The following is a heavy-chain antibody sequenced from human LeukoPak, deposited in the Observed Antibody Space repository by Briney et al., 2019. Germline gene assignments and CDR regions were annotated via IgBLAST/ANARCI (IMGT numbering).Heavy chain of an antibody. CDR2: INPNSGGT. V-gene: IGHV1-2*02. CDR3: ARDGGLVVVPAATPDY. CDR1: EYTFTGYY. Sequence: ASVKVSCKASEYTFTGYYMHWVRQAPGQGLEWMGWINPNSGGTNYAQKFQGRVTMTRDTSISTAYMELSRLRSDDTAVYYCARDGGLVVVPAATPDYWGQGTLVTVSS. D-gene: IGHD2-2*01. J-gene: IGHJ4*02.